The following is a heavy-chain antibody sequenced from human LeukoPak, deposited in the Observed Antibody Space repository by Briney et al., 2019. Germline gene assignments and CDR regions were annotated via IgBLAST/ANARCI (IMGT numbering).Heavy chain of an antibody. V-gene: IGHV3-9*01. CDR2: ISWNGGSI. D-gene: IGHD3-22*01. CDR3: ARDLGQYYDTSDNWFDP. CDR1: GFTFDVYA. Sequence: GGSLRLSGAASGFTFDVYAMHWVRQAPGRGRGWVSGISWNGGSIGYAASGKGRFAISRDHAKNTLCLQMNCLRAEEPAVYYCARDLGQYYDTSDNWFDPWGQGTLVTVSS. J-gene: IGHJ5*02.